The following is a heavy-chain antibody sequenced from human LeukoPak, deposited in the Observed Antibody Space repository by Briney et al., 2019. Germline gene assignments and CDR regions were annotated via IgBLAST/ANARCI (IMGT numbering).Heavy chain of an antibody. V-gene: IGHV3-48*04. CDR1: GFTFSSYW. D-gene: IGHD2-15*01. CDR2: ISSSGTSI. J-gene: IGHJ3*02. CDR3: ARRYCRGGSCSKTGDMGAFDI. Sequence: AGGSLRLSCAASGFTFSSYWMHWVRQAPGKGLEWVSYISSSGTSIYYADSVKGRFTISRDNAKNSLYLQMNSLRAEDTAVYYCARRYCRGGSCSKTGDMGAFDIWGQGTMVTVSS.